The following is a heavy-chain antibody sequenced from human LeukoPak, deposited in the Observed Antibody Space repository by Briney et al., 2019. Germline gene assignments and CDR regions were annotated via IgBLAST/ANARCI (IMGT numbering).Heavy chain of an antibody. D-gene: IGHD3-22*01. Sequence: ASVKVSCKASGYTFTGYYMHWVRQAPGQGLEWMGWINPNSGGTNYAQKFQGRVTMTRDTSISTVYMELSRLRSDDTAVYYCARRGYHYDSSGYSDAFDIWGQGTMVTVSS. CDR2: INPNSGGT. J-gene: IGHJ3*02. CDR3: ARRGYHYDSSGYSDAFDI. V-gene: IGHV1-2*02. CDR1: GYTFTGYY.